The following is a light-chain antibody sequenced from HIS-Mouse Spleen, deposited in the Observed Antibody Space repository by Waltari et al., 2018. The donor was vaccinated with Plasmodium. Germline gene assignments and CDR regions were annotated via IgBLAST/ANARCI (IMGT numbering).Light chain of an antibody. Sequence: QSALTQPPSASGSPGPSVTIPFTGTSSDVGCYHYVTWYQQPPGKAPKLMIYEVSKRPSGVPDRFSGSKSGNTASLTVSGLQAEDEADYYCSSYAGSNNYVFGTGTKVTVL. CDR3: SSYAGSNNYV. CDR1: SSDVGCYHY. V-gene: IGLV2-8*01. CDR2: EVS. J-gene: IGLJ1*01.